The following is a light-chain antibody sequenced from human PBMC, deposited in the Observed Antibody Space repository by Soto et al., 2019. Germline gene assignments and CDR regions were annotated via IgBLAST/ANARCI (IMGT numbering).Light chain of an antibody. J-gene: IGKJ1*01. CDR2: KAS. V-gene: IGKV1-5*03. CDR1: QSISTY. CDR3: QQYAIYRRT. Sequence: IEMTQYHSSLSASVGDRVTITCRASQSISTYLAWYQQKPGKAPKLLIYKASSLESGVPSRFSGSGSGTEFTLTISSLQPEDFATYYCQQYAIYRRTFGLGTKLDIK.